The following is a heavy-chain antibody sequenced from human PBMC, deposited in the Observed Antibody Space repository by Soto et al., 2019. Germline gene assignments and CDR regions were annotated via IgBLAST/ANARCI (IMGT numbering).Heavy chain of an antibody. Sequence: VQLVESGGGVVQPGRSLRLSCAASGFTFSDYAMHWVRQAPGKGLEWVAVVSHDGRNTHYADSVKGRFTISRDSSKNTGSLEMTSLGGEEPGGEYCGEGGRQWLVTSDFNYWGQGALVTVSS. CDR3: GEGGRQWLVTSDFNY. CDR1: GFTFSDYA. J-gene: IGHJ4*02. V-gene: IGHV3-30*03. CDR2: VSHDGRNT. D-gene: IGHD6-19*01.